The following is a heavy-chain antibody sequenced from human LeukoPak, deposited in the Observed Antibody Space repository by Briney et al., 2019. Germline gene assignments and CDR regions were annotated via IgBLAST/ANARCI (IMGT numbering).Heavy chain of an antibody. CDR3: AKDIGGSYGALDY. CDR2: ISWNSGSI. J-gene: IGHJ4*02. CDR1: GFTFSNAW. V-gene: IGHV3-9*01. Sequence: PGGSLRLSCTASGFTFSNAWMTWVRQAPGKGLEWVSGISWNSGSIGYADSVKGRFTISRDNAKNSLYLQMNSLRAEDTALYYCAKDIGGSYGALDYWGQGTLVTVSS. D-gene: IGHD4/OR15-4a*01.